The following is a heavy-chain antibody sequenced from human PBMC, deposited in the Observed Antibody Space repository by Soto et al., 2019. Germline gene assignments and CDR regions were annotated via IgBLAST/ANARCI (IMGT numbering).Heavy chain of an antibody. CDR2: IYYKGST. CDR3: ARDALFSGSYTLDY. J-gene: IGHJ4*02. D-gene: IGHD1-26*01. V-gene: IGHV4-31*03. CDR1: GGSISSAAYC. Sequence: PSETLSLTCTVSGGSISSAAYCWSWIRQHPGKGLEWIGYIYYKGSTYYNPSLKSRVTISVDTSKNQFSLNLSSVTVADTAVYYCARDALFSGSYTLDYWGQGTLVTVSS.